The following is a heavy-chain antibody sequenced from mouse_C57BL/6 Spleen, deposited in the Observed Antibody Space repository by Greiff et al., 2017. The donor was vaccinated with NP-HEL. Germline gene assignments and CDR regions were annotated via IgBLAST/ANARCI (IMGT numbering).Heavy chain of an antibody. D-gene: IGHD2-2*01. J-gene: IGHJ2*01. V-gene: IGHV1-80*01. CDR1: GYAFSSYW. CDR2: IYPGDGDT. CDR3: ARRGYYGYDHYFDY. Sequence: QVQLQQSGAELVKPGASVKISCKASGYAFSSYWMNWVKQRPGKGLEWIGQIYPGDGDTNYNGKFKGKATLTADKSSSTAYMQLSSLTSEDSAVYFCARRGYYGYDHYFDYWGQGTTLTVSS.